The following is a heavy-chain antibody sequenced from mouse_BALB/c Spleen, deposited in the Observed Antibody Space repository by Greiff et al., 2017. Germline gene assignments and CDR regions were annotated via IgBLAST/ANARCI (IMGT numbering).Heavy chain of an antibody. CDR2: INPSNGGT. Sequence: VQLQESGAELVKPGASVKLSCKASGYTFTSYYMYWVRQRPGQGLEWIGEINPSNGGTNFNEKFKSRATLSVDNSSSTAYMQLSSLTSADSAVYYSTSRGDGDDVGAMDYWGQGTSVTVSS. V-gene: IGHV1S81*02. CDR3: TSRGDGDDVGAMDY. J-gene: IGHJ4*01. CDR1: GYTFTSYY. D-gene: IGHD2-2*01.